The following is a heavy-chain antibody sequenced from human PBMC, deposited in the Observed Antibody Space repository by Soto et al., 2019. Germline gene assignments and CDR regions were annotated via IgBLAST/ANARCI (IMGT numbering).Heavy chain of an antibody. Sequence: GGSLRLSCAAPGFSFTTYVMHWVRQAPGKGLEWVAVISHDGSYKYYGDAVKGRFTISRDTSKNAVYLEMNSLRPEDTAVYYCAKGLLAIVGTTLPRDAFNIWGQGTMVTVSS. CDR2: ISHDGSYK. D-gene: IGHD1-26*01. CDR1: GFSFTTYV. J-gene: IGHJ3*02. CDR3: AKGLLAIVGTTLPRDAFNI. V-gene: IGHV3-30*18.